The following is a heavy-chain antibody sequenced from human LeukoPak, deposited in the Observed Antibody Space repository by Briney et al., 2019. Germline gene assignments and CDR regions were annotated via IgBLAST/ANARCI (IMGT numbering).Heavy chain of an antibody. V-gene: IGHV4-34*01. D-gene: IGHD2-15*01. CDR1: GGSFSGYC. J-gene: IGHJ5*02. Sequence: KPSETLSLTCAVYGGSFSGYCWSWIRQPPGKGLEWIGEINHSGSTNYNPSLKSRVTISVDTSKNQFSLKLSSVTAADTAVYYCARAVVVVAALHPWGQGTLVTVSS. CDR2: INHSGST. CDR3: ARAVVVVAALHP.